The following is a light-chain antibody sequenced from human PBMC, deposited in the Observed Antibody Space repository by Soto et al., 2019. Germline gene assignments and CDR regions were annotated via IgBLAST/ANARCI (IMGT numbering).Light chain of an antibody. V-gene: IGLV1-44*01. J-gene: IGLJ3*02. CDR3: AAWGDNLNGWV. CDR1: SSNIGNNA. CDR2: DNI. Sequence: QSVLTQPPSASVTPGQRVTISCSGSSSNIGNNAVNWYQQFPGTAPKLLIYDNIQRPSGVPDRFSGSKSGTSASLAISGLQSEDEADYYCAAWGDNLNGWVFGGGTKLTVL.